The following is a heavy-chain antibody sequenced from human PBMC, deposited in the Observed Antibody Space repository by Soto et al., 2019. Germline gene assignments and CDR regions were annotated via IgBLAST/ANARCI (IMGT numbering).Heavy chain of an antibody. D-gene: IGHD2-2*01. CDR2: IYDNGNT. Sequence: SETLSLTCTVSGGSFRTFYWSWIRQPPGKGLEWIAQIYDNGNTNYNPSLESRVTISVDTSKNQFFLKLSSVTAADTAVYYCARGRPCSSTTCYDDYNWFAPCGQGTLVT. V-gene: IGHV4-59*01. CDR1: GGSFRTFY. CDR3: ARGRPCSSTTCYDDYNWFAP. J-gene: IGHJ5*02.